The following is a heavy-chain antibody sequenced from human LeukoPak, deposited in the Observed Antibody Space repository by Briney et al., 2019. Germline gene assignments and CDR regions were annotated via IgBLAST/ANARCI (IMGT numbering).Heavy chain of an antibody. D-gene: IGHD1-26*01. CDR1: GASVSGSPYY. CDR2: IYSSGST. Sequence: SETLSLTCTVSGASVSGSPYYWGWIRQPPGKGLEWIGSIYSSGSTHYNASLQSRVTISIETSKNQISLRLNSVTAADTAIYYCAKSGGYGLIDYWGQGTLVTVSS. V-gene: IGHV4-39*01. J-gene: IGHJ4*02. CDR3: AKSGGYGLIDY.